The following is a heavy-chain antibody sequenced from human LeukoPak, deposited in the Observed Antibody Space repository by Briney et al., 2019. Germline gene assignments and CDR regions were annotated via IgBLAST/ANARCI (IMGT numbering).Heavy chain of an antibody. Sequence: GGTLRLSCAASGFTFSSYGMSWVRQAPGKGLEWVSSISSSSTYIYYADSVKGRFTISRDNAKNSLYLQLNSLRAEDTAVYYCARDLAVADWGQGTLVTVSS. J-gene: IGHJ4*02. CDR3: ARDLAVAD. CDR1: GFTFSSYG. V-gene: IGHV3-21*04. CDR2: ISSSSTYI. D-gene: IGHD6-19*01.